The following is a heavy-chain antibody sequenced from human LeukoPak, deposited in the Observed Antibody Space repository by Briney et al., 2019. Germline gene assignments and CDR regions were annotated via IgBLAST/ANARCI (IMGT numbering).Heavy chain of an antibody. D-gene: IGHD2-2*02. J-gene: IGHJ6*03. Sequence: SETLSLTCSVSGDSISGYFWSWIRQPPGKGLEGIGYIYSSGRTNYNPSLKSRVSISVETYKNQVSLELTSVSAADTAVYYRAGHTPPPTGFCTSTGCYITGSEYFCMDVWGKGTTVTVSS. CDR3: AGHTPPPTGFCTSTGCYITGSEYFCMDV. V-gene: IGHV4-4*09. CDR1: GDSISGYF. CDR2: IYSSGRT.